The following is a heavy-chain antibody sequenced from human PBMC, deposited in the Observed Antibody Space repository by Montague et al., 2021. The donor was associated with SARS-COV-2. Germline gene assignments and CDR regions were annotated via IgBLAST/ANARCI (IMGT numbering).Heavy chain of an antibody. Sequence: SETLSLTCTVSGGSISSYYWSWIRQPPGKGLEWIGYIYYSGSTNYNPSLKSRVTISVDTSKNQFSLKLSSVTAADTAVYYCARVSVVLWFVERGYWFDPWGQGTLVTVSS. J-gene: IGHJ5*02. CDR2: IYYSGST. CDR1: GGSISSYY. D-gene: IGHD3-10*01. V-gene: IGHV4-59*01. CDR3: ARVSVVLWFVERGYWFDP.